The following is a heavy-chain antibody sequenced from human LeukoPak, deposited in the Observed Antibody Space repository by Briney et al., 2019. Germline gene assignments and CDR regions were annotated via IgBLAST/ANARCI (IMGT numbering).Heavy chain of an antibody. Sequence: GGSLRLSCAASGFTFDDYAMHWVRQAPGKGLEWVSLISGDGGSTYYADSVKGRFTISRDNSKNSLYLQMNSLRTEDTALYYCAKDKVATVPLYYFDYWGQGTLVTVSS. D-gene: IGHD5-12*01. J-gene: IGHJ4*02. CDR2: ISGDGGST. CDR3: AKDKVATVPLYYFDY. V-gene: IGHV3-43*02. CDR1: GFTFDDYA.